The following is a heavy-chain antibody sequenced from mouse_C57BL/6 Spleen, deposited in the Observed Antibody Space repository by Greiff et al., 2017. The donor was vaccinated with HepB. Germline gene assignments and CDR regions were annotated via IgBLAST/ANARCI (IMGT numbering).Heavy chain of an antibody. CDR1: GYTFTNYW. J-gene: IGHJ3*01. Sequence: VHLVESGAELVRPGTSVKMSCKASGYTFTNYWIGWAKQRPGHGLEWIGDIYPGGGYTNYNEKFKGKATLTADKSSSTAYMQFSSLTSEDSAIYYCARSYYGSSPPFAYWGQGTLVTVSA. CDR3: ARSYYGSSPPFAY. V-gene: IGHV1-63*01. D-gene: IGHD1-1*01. CDR2: IYPGGGYT.